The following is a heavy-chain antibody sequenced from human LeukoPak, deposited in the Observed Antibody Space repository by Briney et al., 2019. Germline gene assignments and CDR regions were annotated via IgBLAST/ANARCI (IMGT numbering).Heavy chain of an antibody. D-gene: IGHD5-12*01. J-gene: IGHJ4*02. V-gene: IGHV4-61*05. Sequence: PSETLSLTCTVSGDSMTMNSSSWGWVRQPPGKALEWFGCVSSRGRTTYNPSLESRVTISLDTSWSQFSLDLSSVTAADTAVYYCARKYGGYADYWGQGTLVTVSS. CDR2: VSSRGRT. CDR3: ARKYGGYADY. CDR1: GDSMTMNSSS.